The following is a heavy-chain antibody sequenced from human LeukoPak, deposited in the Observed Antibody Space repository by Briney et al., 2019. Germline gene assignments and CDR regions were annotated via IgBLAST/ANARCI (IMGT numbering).Heavy chain of an antibody. J-gene: IGHJ4*02. D-gene: IGHD4-17*01. Sequence: EASVKVSCKVSGYTLTELSMHWVRQAPGKGLEWMGGFDPEDGETIYAQKFQGRVTMTEDTSTDTAYMELSSLRSEDTAVYYCATAIYGDYLPDYWGQGTLVTVSS. CDR3: ATAIYGDYLPDY. CDR1: GYTLTELS. CDR2: FDPEDGET. V-gene: IGHV1-24*01.